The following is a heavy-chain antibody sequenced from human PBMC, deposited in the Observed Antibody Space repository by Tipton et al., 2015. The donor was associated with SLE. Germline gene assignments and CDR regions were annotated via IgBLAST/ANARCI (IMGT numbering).Heavy chain of an antibody. CDR3: ARGLYGSGSYYDNDY. CDR1: GFTFSNYA. J-gene: IGHJ4*02. Sequence: SLRLSCAASGFTFSNYAMSWVRQVPGRGLEWVSSTGPSDGSTFHADSVKGRFTISRDNSRNTLYLQMNGLRAEDTALYYCARGLYGSGSYYDNDYWGQGTLVTVPS. D-gene: IGHD3-10*01. CDR2: TGPSDGST. V-gene: IGHV3-23*01.